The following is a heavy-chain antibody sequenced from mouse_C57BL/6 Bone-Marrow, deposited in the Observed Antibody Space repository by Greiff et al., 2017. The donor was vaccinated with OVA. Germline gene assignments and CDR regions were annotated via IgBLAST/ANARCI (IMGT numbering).Heavy chain of an antibody. J-gene: IGHJ2*01. CDR1: GFTFSSYG. CDR2: ISSGGSYT. Sequence: DVMLVESGGDLVKPGGSLKLSCAASGFTFSSYGMSWVRQTPDKRLEWVATISSGGSYTYYPDSVKGRFTISRDNAKNTLYLQMSSLKSEDTAMYYCARLATGPDYWGQGTTLTVSS. V-gene: IGHV5-6*02. CDR3: ARLATGPDY. D-gene: IGHD4-1*01.